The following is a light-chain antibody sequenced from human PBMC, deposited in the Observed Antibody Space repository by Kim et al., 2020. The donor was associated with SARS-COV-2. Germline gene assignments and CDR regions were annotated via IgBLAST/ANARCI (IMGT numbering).Light chain of an antibody. CDR2: DAS. J-gene: IGKJ1*01. CDR3: QQYSTSPHT. Sequence: SPAASATLSSRASRGVSSSYVARYHQQTGQAPRLLIYDASNRATGIPDRFSGSGSGTDFTLTIRRLEPEDFAVYYCQQYSTSPHTFGQGTKVDIK. CDR1: RGVSSSY. V-gene: IGKV3-20*01.